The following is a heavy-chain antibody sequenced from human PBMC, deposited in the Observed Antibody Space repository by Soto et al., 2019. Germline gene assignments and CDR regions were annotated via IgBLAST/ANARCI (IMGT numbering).Heavy chain of an antibody. CDR3: TRSPHADCGAGSCRNWFDP. V-gene: IGHV3-73*01. J-gene: IGHJ5*02. Sequence: EVQLVESGGGLVQPGGSLKLSCAASGFTFSDSAMHWVRQASGKGLEWVGRIKTKPNNYATAYGASVQGRFTISRDDSKSTAYLQMNSLKTEDTALYYCTRSPHADCGAGSCRNWFDPWGQGILVTVSS. D-gene: IGHD2-15*01. CDR1: GFTFSDSA. CDR2: IKTKPNNYAT.